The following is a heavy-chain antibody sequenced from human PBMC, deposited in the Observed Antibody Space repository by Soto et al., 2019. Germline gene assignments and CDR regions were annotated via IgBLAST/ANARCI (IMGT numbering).Heavy chain of an antibody. J-gene: IGHJ6*02. V-gene: IGHV1-3*01. Sequence: ASVKVSCKASGYTFTSYAMHWVRQAPGQGLEWMGWINAGNGNTKYSQRFQGRVTITRDTSASTAYMELSSLRSEDTAVYYCATNRRGTTSDYYYYGMGVWGQGTTVTVSS. CDR3: ATNRRGTTSDYYYYGMGV. CDR2: INAGNGNT. CDR1: GYTFTSYA. D-gene: IGHD1-1*01.